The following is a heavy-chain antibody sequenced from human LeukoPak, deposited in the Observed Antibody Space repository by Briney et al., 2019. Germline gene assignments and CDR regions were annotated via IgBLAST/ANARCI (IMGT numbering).Heavy chain of an antibody. V-gene: IGHV4-34*01. CDR1: GGSFSGYY. CDR2: INHSGST. J-gene: IGHJ1*01. Sequence: SETLSLTCAVYGGSFSGYYWSWIRQPPGKGLEWIGEINHSGSTNYNPSLKSRVTISVDTSKNQFSLKLSSVTAADTAVYYCARGPYDFWSGYYTAPTAEYFQHWGQGTLVTVSS. D-gene: IGHD3-3*01. CDR3: ARGPYDFWSGYYTAPTAEYFQH.